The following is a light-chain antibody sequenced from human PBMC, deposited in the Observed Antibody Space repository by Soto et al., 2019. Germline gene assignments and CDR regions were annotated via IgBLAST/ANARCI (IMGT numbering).Light chain of an antibody. CDR2: RAS. J-gene: IGKJ3*01. Sequence: EIVLTQSPGTLSLSPGERATLSCRASQTISSSFLAWYQQKPGQAPRLLIYRASRRAPGIPDMFSGSGSWTDFPLTISRLEPEDFAVYYCHQFGSSPLDTFGPGTKVEIK. CDR3: HQFGSSPLDT. CDR1: QTISSSF. V-gene: IGKV3-20*01.